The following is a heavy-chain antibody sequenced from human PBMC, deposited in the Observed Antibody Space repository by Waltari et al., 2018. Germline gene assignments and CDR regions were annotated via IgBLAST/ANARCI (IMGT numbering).Heavy chain of an antibody. Sequence: EWQLEESGGGLVQPGGYMRLSCGASGFTFSHFEMNWVRQAPGRGLERLASITSTGSTIYYADSVKGRFTISRDNAKNSLYLQMTSLRAGDTAVYFCATDRAPGGKSLYFDCWGQGTLVTVYS. CDR1: GFTFSHFE. V-gene: IGHV3-48*03. D-gene: IGHD2-8*02. CDR3: ATDRAPGGKSLYFDC. CDR2: ITSTGSTI. J-gene: IGHJ4*02.